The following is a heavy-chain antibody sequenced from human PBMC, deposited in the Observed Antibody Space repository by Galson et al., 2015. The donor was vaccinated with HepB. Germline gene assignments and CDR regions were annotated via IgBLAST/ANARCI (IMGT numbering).Heavy chain of an antibody. CDR3: GSGLSTSFIDY. CDR1: GLSFSNYS. J-gene: IGHJ4*02. D-gene: IGHD6-6*01. V-gene: IGHV3-21*01. CDR2: ISRSSTYI. Sequence: SLRLSCAASGLSFSNYSMHWVRQAPGRGLEWVSSISRSSTYIYDADSVKGRFTISRDNAKNSLYLQMSSLRAEDTAIYYCGSGLSTSFIDYWGQGTLVTVSS.